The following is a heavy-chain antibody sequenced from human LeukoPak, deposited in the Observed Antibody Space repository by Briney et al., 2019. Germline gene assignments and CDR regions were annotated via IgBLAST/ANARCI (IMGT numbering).Heavy chain of an antibody. J-gene: IGHJ4*02. CDR3: RIVVVRGIDY. D-gene: IGHD2-15*01. CDR2: INHSGSS. CDR1: GGSFRGYY. Sequence: SETLSLTCAVYGGSFRGYYWSWIRQPPGKGLEWIGEINHSGSSNYNPSLKSRVTISIDTAKNQFSLKLSSVTAADTAVYYCRIVVVRGIDYWGQGTLVTVSS. V-gene: IGHV4-34*01.